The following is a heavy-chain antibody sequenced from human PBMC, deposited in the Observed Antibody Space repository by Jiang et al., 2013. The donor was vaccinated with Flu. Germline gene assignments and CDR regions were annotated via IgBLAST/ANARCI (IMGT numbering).Heavy chain of an antibody. CDR2: INHSGST. V-gene: IGHV4-34*01. Sequence: LLKPSETLSLTCAVYGGSFSGYYWSWIRQPPGKGLEWIGEINHSGSTNYNPSLKSRVTISVDTSKNQFSLKLSSVTAADTAVYYCARVGSYYYGSGSYFDYWGQGTLVTVSS. CDR3: ARVGSYYYGSGSYFDY. CDR1: GGSFSGYY. D-gene: IGHD3-10*01. J-gene: IGHJ4*02.